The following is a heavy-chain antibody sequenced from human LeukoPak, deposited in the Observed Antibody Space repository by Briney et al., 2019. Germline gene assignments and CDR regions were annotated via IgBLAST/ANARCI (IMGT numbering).Heavy chain of an antibody. Sequence: GGSLRLSCAASGFTFSSYGMHWVRQAPGKGLEWVAFIRYDGSNKYYADSVKGRFTISRDNSKNTLYLQMNSLRAEDTAVYYCAQVNGDPDAFDIWSQGTMVTVSS. V-gene: IGHV3-30*02. CDR3: AQVNGDPDAFDI. J-gene: IGHJ3*02. CDR1: GFTFSSYG. CDR2: IRYDGSNK. D-gene: IGHD4-17*01.